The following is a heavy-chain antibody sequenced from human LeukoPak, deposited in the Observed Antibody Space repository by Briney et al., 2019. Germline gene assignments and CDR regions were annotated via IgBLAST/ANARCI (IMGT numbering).Heavy chain of an antibody. CDR1: GFTFSDYY. J-gene: IGHJ4*02. CDR3: AREAGTSVSIFDY. V-gene: IGHV3-11*01. CDR2: ISSSGSTI. Sequence: GGSLRLSCAASGFTFSDYYMSWIRQAPGKGLEWVSYISSSGSTIYYADSVKGRFTISRDNAKNSLYLQVNSLRAEDTAVYYCAREAGTSVSIFDYWGQGTLVTVSS. D-gene: IGHD6-13*01.